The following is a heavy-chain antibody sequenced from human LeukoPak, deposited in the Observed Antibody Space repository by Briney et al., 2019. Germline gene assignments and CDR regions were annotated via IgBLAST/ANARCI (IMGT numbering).Heavy chain of an antibody. CDR1: GYSIRSGYY. CDR3: ARHIVGATAFDI. J-gene: IGHJ3*02. D-gene: IGHD1-26*01. CDR2: IYHSGST. Sequence: SETLSLTXAVSGYSIRSGYYWGWIRQPPGKGLEWIGSIYHSGSTYYNPSLKSRVTISVDTSKNQFSLKLSSVTAADTAVYYCARHIVGATAFDIWGQGTMVTVSS. V-gene: IGHV4-38-2*01.